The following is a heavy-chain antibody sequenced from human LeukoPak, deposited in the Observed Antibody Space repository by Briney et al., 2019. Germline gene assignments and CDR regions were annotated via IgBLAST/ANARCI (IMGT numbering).Heavy chain of an antibody. Sequence: GGSLRPSCAASGFTFSSYAMSWVRQAPGKGLEWVANIKQDGSEKYYVDSVKGRFTISRDNAKNSLYLQMNSLRAEDTAVYYCARGRRDGYNYVRYWGQGTLVTVSS. CDR2: IKQDGSEK. J-gene: IGHJ4*02. CDR3: ARGRRDGYNYVRY. D-gene: IGHD5-24*01. V-gene: IGHV3-7*01. CDR1: GFTFSSYA.